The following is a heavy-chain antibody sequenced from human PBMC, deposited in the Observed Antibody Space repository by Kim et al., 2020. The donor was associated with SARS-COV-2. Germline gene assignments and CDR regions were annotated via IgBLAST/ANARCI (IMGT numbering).Heavy chain of an antibody. CDR3: ARDYQRVRVPGIYYFDY. CDR1: GYTFTSYG. V-gene: IGHV1-18*04. Sequence: ASVKVSCKASGYTFTSYGISWVRQAPGQGLEWMGWISAYNGNTNYAQKLQGRVTMTTDTSTSTAYMELRSLRSDDTAVYYCARDYQRVRVPGIYYFDYWGQGTLVTVSS. J-gene: IGHJ4*02. D-gene: IGHD3-10*01. CDR2: ISAYNGNT.